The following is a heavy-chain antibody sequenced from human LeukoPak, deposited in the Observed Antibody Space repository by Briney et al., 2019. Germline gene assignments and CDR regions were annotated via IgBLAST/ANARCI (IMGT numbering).Heavy chain of an antibody. V-gene: IGHV4-34*01. CDR1: GGSISGVN. D-gene: IGHD3-22*01. J-gene: IGHJ4*02. CDR3: PKSGDGIGFCHY. CDR2: INHRGST. Sequence: SETLSPTVSVYGGSISGVNWGGVRQPPGKGLEWIGEINHRGSTNYNPSLKSRVTIPVDTSQNQSSLKLSSVIAADTAVFGGPKSGDGIGFCHYWGERTLVTVSS.